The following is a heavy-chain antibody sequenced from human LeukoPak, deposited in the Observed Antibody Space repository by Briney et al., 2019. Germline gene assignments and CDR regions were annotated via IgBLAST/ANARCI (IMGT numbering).Heavy chain of an antibody. Sequence: GGSLRLSCAPSRFTFNYYAMSWVRDAPGKGLEGVSGISDNEGSTYYTRSVKGRFTISRDNTKNTVYLQMHNLRPDDTTVYFCARHDSFIPYWGQGTLVTVSS. J-gene: IGHJ4*02. CDR3: ARHDSFIPY. V-gene: IGHV3-23*01. D-gene: IGHD5-18*01. CDR2: ISDNEGST. CDR1: RFTFNYYA.